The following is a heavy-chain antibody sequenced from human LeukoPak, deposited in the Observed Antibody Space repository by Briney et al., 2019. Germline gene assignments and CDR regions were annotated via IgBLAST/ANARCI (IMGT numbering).Heavy chain of an antibody. CDR1: GYTFSSNY. J-gene: IGHJ4*02. CDR2: INPRGGST. CDR3: ATGYNWNARRDLYYFDY. V-gene: IGHV1-46*01. D-gene: IGHD1-1*01. Sequence: GASVKVSCKASGYTFSSNYVHWVRQAPGQGLEWMAMINPRGGSTTYAQKFQGRVIMTRDTSTSTVYMELSSLTSEDTAVYYCATGYNWNARRDLYYFDYWGQGTLVTVSS.